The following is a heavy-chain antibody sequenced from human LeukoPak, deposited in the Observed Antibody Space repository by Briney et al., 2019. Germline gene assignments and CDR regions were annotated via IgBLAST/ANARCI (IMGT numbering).Heavy chain of an antibody. CDR1: GFTFSSYA. Sequence: GGSLRLSCAASGFTFSSYAMSWVRQAPGKGLEWVSAISGSGGSTYYADSVKGRFTISRDNSKNTLYLQMNSLRAEDTAVYYCARVSVEGRGPPRYHFDYWGQGTLVAASS. D-gene: IGHD3-10*01. V-gene: IGHV3-23*01. CDR2: ISGSGGST. CDR3: ARVSVEGRGPPRYHFDY. J-gene: IGHJ4*02.